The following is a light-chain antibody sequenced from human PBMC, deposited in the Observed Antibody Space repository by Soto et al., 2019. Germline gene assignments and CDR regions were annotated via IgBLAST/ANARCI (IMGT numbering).Light chain of an antibody. CDR3: QQYNSYSWT. J-gene: IGKJ1*01. CDR2: DAS. V-gene: IGKV1-5*01. CDR1: QSISIW. Sequence: DIQITQSPSTLSASVGDRVTITFRAGQSISIWLALYQQKPGKAPKLLIYDASSLESGVQSRFSGSGSGTEFTLTISSLQPDDFATYYCQQYNSYSWTFGQGTKVDIK.